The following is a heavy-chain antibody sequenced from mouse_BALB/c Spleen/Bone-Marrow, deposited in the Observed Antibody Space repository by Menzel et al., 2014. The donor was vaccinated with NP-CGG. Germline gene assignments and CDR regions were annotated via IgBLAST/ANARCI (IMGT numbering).Heavy chain of an antibody. CDR3: ARVYCYGPRVDWFAY. CDR2: INSNGGST. J-gene: IGHJ3*01. Sequence: EVHLEESGGGLVQPGRSLKLSCAASGFTFSSYGMSWVRQTPDKRLELVATINSNGGSTYYPDSLKGRFTLSRDNAKNTLYLQMSSLKSEDTAMYYCARVYCYGPRVDWFAYWGQGTLVTVAA. V-gene: IGHV5-6-3*01. CDR1: GFTFSSYG. D-gene: IGHD1-1*01.